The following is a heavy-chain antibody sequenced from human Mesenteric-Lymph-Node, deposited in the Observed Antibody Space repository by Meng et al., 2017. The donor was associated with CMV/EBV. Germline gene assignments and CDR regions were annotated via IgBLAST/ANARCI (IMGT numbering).Heavy chain of an antibody. CDR2: ISSTSSYK. V-gene: IGHV3-21*01. D-gene: IGHD2-15*01. CDR3: AKDQVKRGWGNNFDY. J-gene: IGHJ4*02. CDR1: GFTFSSYS. Sequence: GESLKISCAVSGFTFSSYSMNWVRQAPGKGLEWVSSISSTSSYKYYADSLKGRFTISRDNAKNSLYLQMNDLRGEDTAVYFCAKDQVKRGWGNNFDYCGQGTLVTVSS.